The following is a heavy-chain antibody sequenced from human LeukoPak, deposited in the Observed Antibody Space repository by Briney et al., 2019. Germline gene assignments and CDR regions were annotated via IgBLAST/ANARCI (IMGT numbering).Heavy chain of an antibody. V-gene: IGHV4-30-4*02. J-gene: IGHJ4*02. Sequence: PSETLSLTCTVSGGSISSGDYYWSWIRQPPGKGLEWIGYIYYSGSTYYNPSLKSRVTISGDTSKKQFSLNLSSVTAADTAVYYCARGYGGYDPTYFDYWGQGTLVTVSS. CDR3: ARGYGGYDPTYFDY. CDR1: GGSISSGDYY. D-gene: IGHD5-12*01. CDR2: IYYSGST.